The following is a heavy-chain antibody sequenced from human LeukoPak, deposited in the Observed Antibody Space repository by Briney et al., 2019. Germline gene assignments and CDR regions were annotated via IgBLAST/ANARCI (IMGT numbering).Heavy chain of an antibody. CDR3: TRISGYSVSFDY. V-gene: IGHV3-23*01. CDR1: GFTFSSYA. CDR2: ISGSGGST. J-gene: IGHJ4*02. Sequence: PGGSLRLSCAASGFTFSSYAMSWVRQAPGKGLEWVSAISGSGGSTYYADSVKGRFTISRDNSKNTLYLQMNSLKTEDTAVYYCTRISGYSVSFDYWGQGTLVTVSS. D-gene: IGHD5/OR15-5a*01.